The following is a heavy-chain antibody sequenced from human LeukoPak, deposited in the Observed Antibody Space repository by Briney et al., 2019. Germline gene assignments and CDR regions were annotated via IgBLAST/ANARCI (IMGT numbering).Heavy chain of an antibody. CDR2: ISSSGGNI. CDR3: ARRYCSSTSCTLDN. J-gene: IGHJ4*02. Sequence: GGSLRLSCAASGFTFSSYEMNWVRQGPGKGLEWVSYISSSGGNIYYADSVKGRFTISRDNAKNSLYLQMNSLRAEDTAVYYCARRYCSSTSCTLDNWGQGTLVTVSS. CDR1: GFTFSSYE. V-gene: IGHV3-48*03. D-gene: IGHD2-2*01.